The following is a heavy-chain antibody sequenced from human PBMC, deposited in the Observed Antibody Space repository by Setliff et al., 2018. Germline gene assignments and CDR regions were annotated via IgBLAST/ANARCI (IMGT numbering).Heavy chain of an antibody. V-gene: IGHV4-38-2*02. D-gene: IGHD6-19*01. CDR1: GYSISSGYI. J-gene: IGHJ6*03. CDR2: IGHTGSI. CDR3: AREQWLDPPGYYYMDV. Sequence: ETLSLTCTVSGYSISSGYIWGWIRQPPGKGLEWVGNIGHTGSINYNPSLKSRVTMSVDTSQNQFSLKLNSVTAADMAVYYCAREQWLDPPGYYYMDVWGQGTTVTVSS.